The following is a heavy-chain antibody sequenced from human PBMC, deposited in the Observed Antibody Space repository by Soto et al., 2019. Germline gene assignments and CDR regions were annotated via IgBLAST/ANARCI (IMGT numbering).Heavy chain of an antibody. CDR2: ITGSTGTT. D-gene: IGHD2-2*01. Sequence: GGSLRLSCAASGFTFSNFAMSWVRHAPGKGLEWVSEITGSTGTTYYADSVKGRFITSRDNSKNTVHLQMNSLRAEDTAVYYCVKDTSSSPYYMDVWAKGTTVTVSS. V-gene: IGHV3-23*01. CDR1: GFTFSNFA. CDR3: VKDTSSSPYYMDV. J-gene: IGHJ6*03.